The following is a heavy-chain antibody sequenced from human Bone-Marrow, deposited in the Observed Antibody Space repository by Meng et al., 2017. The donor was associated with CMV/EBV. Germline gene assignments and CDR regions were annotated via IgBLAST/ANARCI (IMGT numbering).Heavy chain of an antibody. V-gene: IGHV4-30-4*08. CDR2: IYYSGST. D-gene: IGHD1-26*01. J-gene: IGHJ4*02. Sequence: SETLSLTCTVSGGSISSGDYYWSWIRQPPGKGLEWIGYIYYSGSTYYNPSLKSRVTISVDTSKNQFSLKLSSVTAADTAVYYCARAAPFSGSYWVDYWGQGTLVTVSS. CDR1: GGSISSGDYY. CDR3: ARAAPFSGSYWVDY.